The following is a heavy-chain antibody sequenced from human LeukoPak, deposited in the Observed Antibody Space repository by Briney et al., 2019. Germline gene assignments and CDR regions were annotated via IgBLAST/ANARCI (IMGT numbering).Heavy chain of an antibody. CDR2: IYYSGNT. D-gene: IGHD6-6*01. J-gene: IGHJ6*03. CDR1: GGSIRSTTYY. Sequence: SETLSLTCTVSGGSIRSTTYYWGWIRQPPGKGLEWIGSIYYSGNTYYSPSLMSRVTISVDTSKNQFSLKLSSVTAADTAVYYCARVNTYSSSAYYYYYYMDVWGKGTTVTVSS. V-gene: IGHV4-39*07. CDR3: ARVNTYSSSAYYYYYYMDV.